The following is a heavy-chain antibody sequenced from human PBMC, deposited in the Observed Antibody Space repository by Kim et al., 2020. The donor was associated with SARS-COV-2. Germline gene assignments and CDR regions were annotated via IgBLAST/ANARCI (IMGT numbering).Heavy chain of an antibody. J-gene: IGHJ4*02. CDR3: AKSGGGIAVADN. V-gene: IGHV3-30*02. D-gene: IGHD6-19*01. Sequence: YYADSVKGRFTISRDNSKNTLYLQMNSLRAEDTAVYYCAKSGGGIAVADNWGQGTLVTVSP.